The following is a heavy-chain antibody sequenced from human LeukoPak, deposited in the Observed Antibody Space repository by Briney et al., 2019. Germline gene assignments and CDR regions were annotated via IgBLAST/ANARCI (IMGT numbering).Heavy chain of an antibody. CDR2: IYYSGSS. CDR3: ARDLLRGESGSRFEGFDI. V-gene: IGHV4-39*07. J-gene: IGHJ3*02. CDR1: GGSIRSSSYY. D-gene: IGHD6-13*01. Sequence: PSETLSLTCTVSGGSIRSSSYYWGWIRQPPGKGLEWIGSIYYSGSSYYNPSLKSRVTISVDTSNNQFSLSLNSVTAADTAIYYCARDLLRGESGSRFEGFDIWGQGTMVTVSS.